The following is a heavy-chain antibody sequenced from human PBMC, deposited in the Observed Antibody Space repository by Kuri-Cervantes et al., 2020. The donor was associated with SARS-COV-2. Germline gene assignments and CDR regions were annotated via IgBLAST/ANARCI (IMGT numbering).Heavy chain of an antibody. J-gene: IGHJ4*02. Sequence: GESLKISCAASGFTFSSYAMHWVRQASGKGLEWVGRVRGKANNYATAYAASVKGRFTISRDDSKNMAYLQMNSLKTEDTAVYYCARSPGDGDYDPFDYWGQGTLVTVSS. CDR1: GFTFSSYA. D-gene: IGHD4-17*01. CDR3: ARSPGDGDYDPFDY. CDR2: VRGKANNYAT. V-gene: IGHV3-73*01.